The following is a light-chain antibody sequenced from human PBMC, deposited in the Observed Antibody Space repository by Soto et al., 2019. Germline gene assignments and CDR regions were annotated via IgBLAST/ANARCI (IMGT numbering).Light chain of an antibody. CDR1: QSISSW. CDR2: DAS. CDR3: QQYNIPPLP. Sequence: DIQMTRSPSTLTASVGDRVTITCRASQSISSWLAWYQQKPGKAPKLLIYDASSLESGVPSRFSRSGSGTELTITISSLLPDDFSTYHCQQYNIPPLPFGPRTKVDI. V-gene: IGKV1-5*01. J-gene: IGKJ3*01.